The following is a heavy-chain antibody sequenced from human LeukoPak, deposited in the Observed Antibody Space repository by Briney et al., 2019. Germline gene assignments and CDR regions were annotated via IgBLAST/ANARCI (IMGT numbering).Heavy chain of an antibody. J-gene: IGHJ4*02. CDR3: ARDEEYYYDSSGYYPPGY. Sequence: PGGSLRLSCAASGFTFSSYSMNWVRQAPGKGLEWASSISSSSYIYYSDSVKGRFTISRDNAKNSLYLQMNSLRAEDTAVYYCARDEEYYYDSSGYYPPGYWGQGTLVTVSS. CDR1: GFTFSSYS. V-gene: IGHV3-21*01. D-gene: IGHD3-22*01. CDR2: ISSSSYI.